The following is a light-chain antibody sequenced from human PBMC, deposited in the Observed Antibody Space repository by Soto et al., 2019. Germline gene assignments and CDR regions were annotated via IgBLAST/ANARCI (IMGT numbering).Light chain of an antibody. V-gene: IGLV2-8*01. CDR1: SSDVGYYDY. J-gene: IGLJ1*01. Sequence: LTQPPSASGFPGQSVTISCTGTSSDVGYYDYVSWYQQHPGKAPKLVIYEVTKRPSGVPDRVSASKSGNTASLTISGLQTEDEADYYCSLYASTSTFVFGPGTKVTV. CDR2: EVT. CDR3: SLYASTSTFV.